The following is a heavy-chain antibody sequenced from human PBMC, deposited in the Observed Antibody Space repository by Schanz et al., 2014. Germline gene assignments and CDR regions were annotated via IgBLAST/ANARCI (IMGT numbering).Heavy chain of an antibody. CDR2: ISYDGNNQ. J-gene: IGHJ3*02. CDR1: GFPFRSYV. Sequence: QLQLVESGGCVVQPGRSLRLSCAASGFPFRSYVMHWVRQAPGKGLEWVAFISYDGNNQYYADSVKGRFTISRDNSKNTLYLQMNSLRDEDTALYYCAKDMHKDYGGKPQAFDIWGQGTMVTVSS. CDR3: AKDMHKDYGGKPQAFDI. V-gene: IGHV3-30*04. D-gene: IGHD4-17*01.